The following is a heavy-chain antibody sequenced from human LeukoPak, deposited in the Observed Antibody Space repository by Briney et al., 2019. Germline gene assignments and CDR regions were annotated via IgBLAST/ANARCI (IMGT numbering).Heavy chain of an antibody. Sequence: SVKVSCKASGGTFSSYAISWVRQAPGQGLEWMGGIIPIFGTTNYAQKFQGRVTITADESTSTAYMELSSLRSEDTAVYYCASGDTPLVTVKFLIFDYWGQGTLVTVSS. V-gene: IGHV1-69*13. CDR1: GGTFSSYA. CDR3: ASGDTPLVTVKFLIFDY. J-gene: IGHJ4*02. D-gene: IGHD5-18*01. CDR2: IIPIFGTT.